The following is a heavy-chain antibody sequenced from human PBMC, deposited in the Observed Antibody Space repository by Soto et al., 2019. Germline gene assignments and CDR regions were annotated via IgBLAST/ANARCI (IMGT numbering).Heavy chain of an antibody. CDR1: GYSVGNNW. J-gene: IGHJ4*02. V-gene: IGHV5-10-1*01. D-gene: IGHD3-22*01. CDR2: IDLYDSYK. Sequence: PXESRTTSFKGSGYSVGNNWFTLVRQMPGEGRERMGWIDLYDSYKSDSPSFQGHVSFSADTSIHTAYLQWSSLSASDTAMYYRARHGGAHYDISGYHYALDYWGQGTPVTVSS. CDR3: ARHGGAHYDISGYHYALDY.